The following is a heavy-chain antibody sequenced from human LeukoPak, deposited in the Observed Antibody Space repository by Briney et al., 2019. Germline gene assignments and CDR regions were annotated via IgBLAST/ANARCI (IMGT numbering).Heavy chain of an antibody. CDR2: IYIDSST. Sequence: GGSLRLSCAASGFIVSSKYMTWVRQAPGKGLEWLSVIYIDSSTYYGDSVKGRFTISRDNSKNTLYLQMNSLRVEDTAVYYCAREGSGSLDYWGQGTPVIVSS. CDR1: GFIVSSKY. J-gene: IGHJ4*02. D-gene: IGHD1-26*01. CDR3: AREGSGSLDY. V-gene: IGHV3-53*01.